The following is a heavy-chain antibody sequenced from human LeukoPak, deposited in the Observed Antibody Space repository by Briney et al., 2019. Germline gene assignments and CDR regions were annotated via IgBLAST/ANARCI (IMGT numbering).Heavy chain of an antibody. J-gene: IGHJ3*02. Sequence: SSETLSLTCTVSGGSISSYYWSWIRQPPGKGLEWIGYIYYSGSTNYNPSLKSRVTISVDTSKNQFSLKLSSVTAADTAVYYCARGVGALDAFDIWGQGTMVTVSS. CDR2: IYYSGST. D-gene: IGHD1-26*01. V-gene: IGHV4-59*01. CDR1: GGSISSYY. CDR3: ARGVGALDAFDI.